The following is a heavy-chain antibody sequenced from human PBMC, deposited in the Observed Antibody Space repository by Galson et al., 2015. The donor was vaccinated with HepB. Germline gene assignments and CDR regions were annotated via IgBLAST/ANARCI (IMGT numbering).Heavy chain of an antibody. CDR1: GFTFSSYA. D-gene: IGHD6-13*01. CDR3: AKLVSARWAKFDY. CDR2: ISNSGGAA. V-gene: IGHV3-23*01. Sequence: SLRLSCAASGFTFSSYAMSWVRQAPGKGLEWVSGISNSGGAAYYADSVKGRFTISRDNSKNTLYLQMNSLRAEDTAVYYCAKLVSARWAKFDYWGQRTLVTVSS. J-gene: IGHJ4*02.